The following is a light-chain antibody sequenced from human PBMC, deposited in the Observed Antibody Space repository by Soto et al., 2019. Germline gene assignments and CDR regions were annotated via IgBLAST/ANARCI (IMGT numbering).Light chain of an antibody. CDR3: SSYTSSSTLEV. V-gene: IGLV2-14*01. CDR1: SSDVGGYNY. CDR2: EVN. J-gene: IGLJ1*01. Sequence: QSALTQPASVSGSPGQSISISCTGTSSDVGGYNYVSWYQQHPGKAPKLMIYEVNSRPSVFSNRFSGSKSGNTASLTISGLQAEDEADYYCSSYTSSSTLEVFGTGTKVTVL.